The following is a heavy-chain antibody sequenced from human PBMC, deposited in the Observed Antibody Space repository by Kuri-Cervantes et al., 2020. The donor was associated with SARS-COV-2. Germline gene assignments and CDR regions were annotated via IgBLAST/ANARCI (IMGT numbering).Heavy chain of an antibody. CDR2: INPDGSYT. CDR1: GFTFSGHW. CDR3: VRDGDHWNFDY. D-gene: IGHD1-1*01. J-gene: IGHJ4*02. V-gene: IGHV3-74*01. Sequence: GESLKISCAASGFTFSGHWIHWVRQAPGKGLVWVSRINPDGSYTNNADSVKGRFTLSRDNAKNMLFLQMSSLRAEDTAVYYCVRDGDHWNFDYWGQGTLVTVSS.